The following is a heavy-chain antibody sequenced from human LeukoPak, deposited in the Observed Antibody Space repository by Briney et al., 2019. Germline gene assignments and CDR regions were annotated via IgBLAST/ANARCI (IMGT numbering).Heavy chain of an antibody. J-gene: IGHJ3*02. V-gene: IGHV1-69*05. CDR2: IIPIFGTA. CDR1: GGTFSSYA. Sequence: SVKVSCKASGGTFSSYAISWVRQAPGQGLEWMGGIIPIFGTANYAQKFQGRVTITTDESTSTAYMELGSLRSEDTAVYYCARPEQTYQDAFDIWGRGTMVTVSS. D-gene: IGHD2-2*01. CDR3: ARPEQTYQDAFDI.